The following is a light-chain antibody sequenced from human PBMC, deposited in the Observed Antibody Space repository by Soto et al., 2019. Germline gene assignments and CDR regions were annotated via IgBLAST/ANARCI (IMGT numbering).Light chain of an antibody. Sequence: EIVLTQSPGTLSLSPGERATLSCRASQSVSSSYLAWYQQKPGQAPRLLIYGASSRATGIPDRFSGSGSGTDFTLTISRLEPEDFAVYYCQQYGSSPPNTFGQVTKLEI. J-gene: IGKJ2*01. CDR1: QSVSSSY. CDR2: GAS. V-gene: IGKV3-20*01. CDR3: QQYGSSPPNT.